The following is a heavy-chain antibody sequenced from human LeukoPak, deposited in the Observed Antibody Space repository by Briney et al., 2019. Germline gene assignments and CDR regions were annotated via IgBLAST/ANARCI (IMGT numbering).Heavy chain of an antibody. CDR2: SSSGGST. D-gene: IGHD3-22*01. J-gene: IGHJ4*02. Sequence: PGGSLRLSCGASGFTFSSYAMSWVRQAPGKGLEWVSASSSGGSTHYADSVKGRFTISRENSKNTLYLQMNSLRAEDTAVYYCAKRYYYDNSGLWDYWGQGTLVTVSS. V-gene: IGHV3-23*01. CDR1: GFTFSSYA. CDR3: AKRYYYDNSGLWDY.